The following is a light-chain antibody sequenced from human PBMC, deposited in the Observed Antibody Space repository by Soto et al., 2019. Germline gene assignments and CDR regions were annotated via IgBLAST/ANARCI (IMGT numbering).Light chain of an antibody. CDR1: QSITNNY. V-gene: IGKV3-20*01. CDR2: GAS. J-gene: IGKJ1*01. CDR3: QQYDKSLPWT. Sequence: EIVMTQSPGTLSLSPGERATLSCRASQSITNNYVAWYQQRPGQAPRLLIHGASSRATGIPDRFSGSGSGTDFTLTISRLEPEDFAMYHCQQYDKSLPWTFGQGTKVEL.